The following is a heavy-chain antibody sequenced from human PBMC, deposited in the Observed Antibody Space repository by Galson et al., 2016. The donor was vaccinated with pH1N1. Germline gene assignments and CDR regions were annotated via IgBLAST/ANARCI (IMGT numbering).Heavy chain of an antibody. CDR1: GYRFTSYW. J-gene: IGHJ3*02. CDR2: VNPGGSTI. V-gene: IGHV5-51*03. D-gene: IGHD4-17*01. CDR3: ARQYDFGDYRGNAFDI. Sequence: QSGAEVKKPGESLKISCKASGYRFTSYWIAWVRQVPGKGLEWVGVVNPGGSTIRYGPPFQGQVTISSDKSINTAYRQWISLKASDTATYYCARQYDFGDYRGNAFDIWGQETMVIVSS.